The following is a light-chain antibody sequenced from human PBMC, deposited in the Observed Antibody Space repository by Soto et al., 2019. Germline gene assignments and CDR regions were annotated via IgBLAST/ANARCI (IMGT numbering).Light chain of an antibody. CDR2: KVS. CDR1: QSLVFSDGNTY. Sequence: DVEMTQSPLSLPVTLGQPASISCRSSQSLVFSDGNTYLNWFHQRPGQSPRRLIYKVSNRDSGVPDRFSGSGSGTDFTLKISRVESEDVGVYYCMQGTNWRTFGQGTKVDIK. V-gene: IGKV2-30*01. CDR3: MQGTNWRT. J-gene: IGKJ1*01.